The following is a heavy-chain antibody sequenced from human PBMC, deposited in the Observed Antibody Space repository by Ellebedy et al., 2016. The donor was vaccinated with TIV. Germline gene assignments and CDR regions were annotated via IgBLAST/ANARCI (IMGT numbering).Heavy chain of an antibody. CDR3: ARGRLEYCSNASCLPEIYYFYGMDV. J-gene: IGHJ6*02. Sequence: LRLXCTVSGGSISSGGYYWSWIRQHPGKGLEWIGYIYYSGSTYYNPSLKSRLTISVDTSKNQFSLKLSSVTAADTAVYYCARGRLEYCSNASCLPEIYYFYGMDVWGQGTTVTVSS. CDR2: IYYSGST. V-gene: IGHV4-31*03. CDR1: GGSISSGGYY. D-gene: IGHD2-2*01.